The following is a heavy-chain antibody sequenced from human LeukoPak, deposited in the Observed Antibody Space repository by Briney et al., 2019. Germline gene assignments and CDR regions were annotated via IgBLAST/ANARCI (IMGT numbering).Heavy chain of an antibody. CDR3: ARESRDYYDSSDYDGNYYYCGMNV. Sequence: ASVTVSFKSSGYTFTSYGISWVRQAPGQGLEWMGWISAYNGNTNYPQKLQDRVTITTDTYTSTAYMELRSLRYEDTALYFCARESRDYYDSSDYDGNYYYCGMNVWSRGTTVTV. CDR2: ISAYNGNT. J-gene: IGHJ6*02. V-gene: IGHV1-18*01. D-gene: IGHD3-22*01. CDR1: GYTFTSYG.